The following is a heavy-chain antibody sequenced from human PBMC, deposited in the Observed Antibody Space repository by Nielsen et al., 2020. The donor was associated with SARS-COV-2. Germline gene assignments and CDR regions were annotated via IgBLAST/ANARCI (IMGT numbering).Heavy chain of an antibody. CDR3: ARGPFSTITAFAHFDP. V-gene: IGHV4-34*01. D-gene: IGHD1-20*01. CDR2: RSHSGDT. J-gene: IGHJ5*02. Sequence: SETLSLTCDVYGGSFTGYFWSWIRQPPGKGLEWIGHRSHSGDTDYNPSLRSRVTISVDTAKNQFSLHLNSVTAADTAMYYCARGPFSTITAFAHFDPWGQGTLVTVSP. CDR1: GGSFTGYF.